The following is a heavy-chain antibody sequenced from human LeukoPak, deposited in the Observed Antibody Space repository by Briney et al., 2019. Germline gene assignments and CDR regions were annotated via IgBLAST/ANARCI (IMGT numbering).Heavy chain of an antibody. CDR1: GFTFSSYG. CDR3: AKAYFLYSGYGRDYFDY. Sequence: PGGSLRLSCAASGFTFSSYGMHWVRQAPGKGLEWVAVISYDGNNKYSADSVKGRFTISRDNSKNTLYLQMNSLRAEDTAVYYCAKAYFLYSGYGRDYFDYWGQGTLVTVSS. D-gene: IGHD5-12*01. CDR2: ISYDGNNK. J-gene: IGHJ4*02. V-gene: IGHV3-30*18.